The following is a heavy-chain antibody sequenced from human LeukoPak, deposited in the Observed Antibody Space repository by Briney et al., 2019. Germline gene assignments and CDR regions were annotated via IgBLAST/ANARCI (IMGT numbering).Heavy chain of an antibody. CDR1: GFTFSSYA. CDR2: IKQDGSEK. D-gene: IGHD3-3*01. J-gene: IGHJ4*02. CDR3: ARDVWTIFD. V-gene: IGHV3-7*01. Sequence: GGSLRLPCAASGFTFSSYAMSWVRQAPGKGLEWVANIKQDGSEKYYVDSVKGRFTISRDNAKNSLYLQMNSLRAEDTAVYYCARDVWTIFDGGQGTLVTVSS.